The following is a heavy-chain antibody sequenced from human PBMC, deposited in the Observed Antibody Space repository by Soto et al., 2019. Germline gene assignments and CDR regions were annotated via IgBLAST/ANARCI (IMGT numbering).Heavy chain of an antibody. D-gene: IGHD3-16*01. Sequence: QVQLLESGPGLVKPSQTLSLTCTVSGGSISSGGYYWSWIRQHPGKGLEWIGYIYYSGSTYYNPSLKSRVTISVDTSKNPSSLKLSSVTAADTAVYYCARGPGIMAKIDYWGQGTLVTVSS. CDR2: IYYSGST. J-gene: IGHJ4*02. CDR1: GGSISSGGYY. CDR3: ARGPGIMAKIDY. V-gene: IGHV4-31*03.